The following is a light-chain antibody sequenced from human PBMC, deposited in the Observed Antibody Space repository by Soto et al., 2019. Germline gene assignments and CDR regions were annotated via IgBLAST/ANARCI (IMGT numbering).Light chain of an antibody. CDR2: DVS. J-gene: IGLJ3*02. CDR1: SSDVGGYNW. CDR3: SSYTSSNSVV. Sequence: QSVLTQPASVSGSPGQSITISCTGTSSDVGGYNWVAWYQQHPGKAPELMICDVSNRPSGVSNRFSGSKSGNTASLTISGLQAEDEADYYCSSYTSSNSVVFGGGTKVTVL. V-gene: IGLV2-14*03.